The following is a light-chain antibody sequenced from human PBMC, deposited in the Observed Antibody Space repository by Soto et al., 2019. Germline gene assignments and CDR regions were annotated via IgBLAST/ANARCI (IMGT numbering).Light chain of an antibody. CDR2: DAS. CDR3: QQYGRSPGLFT. V-gene: IGKV3-20*01. J-gene: IGKJ3*01. CDR1: QSVSNTY. Sequence: EIVLTQSPGPLSLSPGERATLSCRSSQSVSNTYLAWYQQKPGQAPRLLIYDASSRATGIPDRFSGSGSGTDFTLTISRLEPEEFAVYYCQQYGRSPGLFTFGPGTKVDIK.